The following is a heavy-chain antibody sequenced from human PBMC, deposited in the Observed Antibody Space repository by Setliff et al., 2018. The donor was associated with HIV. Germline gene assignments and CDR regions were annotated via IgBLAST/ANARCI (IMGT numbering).Heavy chain of an antibody. J-gene: IGHJ4*02. CDR2: IYHSGST. Sequence: PSETLSLTCAVSGGSVSSNNWWSWVRQPPGKGLEWIGEIYHSGSTYYNPSLKSRVTISVDTSKNQFSLKLSSVTAADTAVYYCARDRDPTAIDYWGQGTLVTVSS. CDR1: GGSVSSNNW. V-gene: IGHV4-4*02. D-gene: IGHD3-10*01. CDR3: ARDRDPTAIDY.